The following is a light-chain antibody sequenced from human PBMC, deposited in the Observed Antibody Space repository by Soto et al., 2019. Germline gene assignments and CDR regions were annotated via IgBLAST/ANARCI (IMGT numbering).Light chain of an antibody. J-gene: IGKJ1*01. Sequence: DIQMTQSPSSLSASVGDRVTITCRASQSISRHLNWFQQKPGTAPKLLIYGASSLQSGVPSRFSGSGSGTDFTLTIISLKPEDFATYYCQQTYTTSSWTFGQGTKVEIK. V-gene: IGKV1-39*01. CDR1: QSISRH. CDR2: GAS. CDR3: QQTYTTSSWT.